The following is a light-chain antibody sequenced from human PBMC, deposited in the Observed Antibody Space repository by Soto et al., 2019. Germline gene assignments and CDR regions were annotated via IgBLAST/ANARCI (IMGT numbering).Light chain of an antibody. Sequence: DIQMTQSPSSLSASVGDRVTITCRASQSISRYLSWYQQKPGKAPNLLIYSASSVQSGVPSRFSGSGSGTGFSLTISSLLPEDFATYFCQESHTSGTFGQGTKLEI. V-gene: IGKV1-39*01. CDR1: QSISRY. J-gene: IGKJ2*01. CDR2: SAS. CDR3: QESHTSGT.